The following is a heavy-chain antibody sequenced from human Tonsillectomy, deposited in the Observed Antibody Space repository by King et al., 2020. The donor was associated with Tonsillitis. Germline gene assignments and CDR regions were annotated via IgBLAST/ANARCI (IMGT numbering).Heavy chain of an antibody. CDR3: ARERIYYSYMDV. V-gene: IGHV3-48*01. D-gene: IGHD2-15*01. CDR1: GFTFSSYS. Sequence: VQLVESGGGLVQPGGSLRLSCAASGFTFSSYSMNWVRQAPGKGLDGVAYISSSSSTIYYADSMKGRFTISRDSATNSLFLQMNSLRAEDTAVYYCARERIYYSYMDVWGKGTTVTVSS. CDR2: ISSSSSTI. J-gene: IGHJ6*03.